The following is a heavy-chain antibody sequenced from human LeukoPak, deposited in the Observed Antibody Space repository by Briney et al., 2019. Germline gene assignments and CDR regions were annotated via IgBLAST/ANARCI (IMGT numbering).Heavy chain of an antibody. D-gene: IGHD6-19*01. CDR1: GFTFSSYA. CDR2: ISGSGSNT. Sequence: GGSLRLSCAASGFTFSSYAMSWVRQAPGKGLEWVSCISGSGSNTHHADSVKGRFAISRDNSKNTLYLQMNSLRAEDTAVYYCAKTFSGGWAIDYWGQGTLVTVSS. CDR3: AKTFSGGWAIDY. J-gene: IGHJ4*02. V-gene: IGHV3-23*01.